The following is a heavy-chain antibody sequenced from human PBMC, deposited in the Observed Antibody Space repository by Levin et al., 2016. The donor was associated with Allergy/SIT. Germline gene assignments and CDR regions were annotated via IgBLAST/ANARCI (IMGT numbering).Heavy chain of an antibody. V-gene: IGHV3-74*01. J-gene: IGHJ6*02. CDR2: INSDGSTT. CDR3: ARDRSYSMDV. Sequence: GGSLRLSCAVSDFTFSSSWMHWVRQAPGKGLVWVSYINSDGSTTTYADSVKGRFTISRDNAKNTLYLQMNSLRAEDTAVYYCARDRSYSMDVWGQGTTVTVSS. CDR1: DFTFSSSW.